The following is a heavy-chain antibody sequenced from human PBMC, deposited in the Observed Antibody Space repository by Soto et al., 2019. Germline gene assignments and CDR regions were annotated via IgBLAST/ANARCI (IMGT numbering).Heavy chain of an antibody. CDR1: GFTFRNNV. Sequence: PGGSLRLSCAASGFTFRNNVLSWVRQAPGKGLDWVSGITGSGRDTYYADSVKGRFTISRDNSKNMVFLQMNSLGAEDTALYYCAKNGLDNSPSAIDSWGPGTLVTVS. CDR2: ITGSGRDT. J-gene: IGHJ4*02. CDR3: AKNGLDNSPSAIDS. D-gene: IGHD2-8*01. V-gene: IGHV3-23*01.